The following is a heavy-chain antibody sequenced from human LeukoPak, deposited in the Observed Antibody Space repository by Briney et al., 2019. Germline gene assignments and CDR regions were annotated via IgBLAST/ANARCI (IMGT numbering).Heavy chain of an antibody. CDR2: IYYSGST. V-gene: IGHV4-59*11. J-gene: IGHJ6*03. Sequence: PSETLSLTCTVSGGSISSHYWSWIRQPPGKELEWVGYIYYSGSTNYNPSLKSRVTISVDTSKNQFSLKLSSVTAADTAVYYCARDKGPGTTIFGVVIPYYYYYYMDVWGKGTTVTVSS. CDR1: GGSISSHY. D-gene: IGHD3-3*01. CDR3: ARDKGPGTTIFGVVIPYYYYYYMDV.